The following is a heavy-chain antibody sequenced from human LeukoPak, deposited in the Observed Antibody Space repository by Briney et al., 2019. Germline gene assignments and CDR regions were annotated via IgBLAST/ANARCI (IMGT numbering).Heavy chain of an antibody. D-gene: IGHD4-23*01. CDR2: IHESGNT. CDR3: ARETTVVTPGRSDVFDI. CDR1: GYSIGRGYY. J-gene: IGHJ3*02. Sequence: PSETLSLTCTVSGYSIGRGYYWGWIRQPPGKGLEWIGGIHESGNTYYNPSLYSRVTISVDTANNQFSLKLDSVTAADTAVYYCARETTVVTPGRSDVFDIWGQGTMVTVSS. V-gene: IGHV4-38-2*02.